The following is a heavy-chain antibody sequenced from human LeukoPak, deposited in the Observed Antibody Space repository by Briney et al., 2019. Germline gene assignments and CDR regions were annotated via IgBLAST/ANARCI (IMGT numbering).Heavy chain of an antibody. CDR3: ARDWNPDYYDSSGLDY. CDR2: ISSSSSTI. J-gene: IGHJ4*02. D-gene: IGHD3-22*01. Sequence: PGGSLRLSCAASGFTFSSYSMNWVRQAPGKGLEWVSYISSSSSTIYYADSVKGRFTISRDNAKNSLYLQMNSLRAEDTAVYYCARDWNPDYYDSSGLDYWGQGTLVTVSS. V-gene: IGHV3-48*04. CDR1: GFTFSSYS.